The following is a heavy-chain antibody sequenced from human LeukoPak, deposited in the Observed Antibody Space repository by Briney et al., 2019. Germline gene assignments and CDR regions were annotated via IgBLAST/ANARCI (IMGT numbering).Heavy chain of an antibody. D-gene: IGHD3-3*01. Sequence: PSETLSLTCAVSGGSISSRNWWSWVRQPPGKGLEWIGEIYHSGNTNYNPSLKSRVTISVDKSKNQFSLKLSSVTAADTAVYYCARVARGITIFGVVIKYYFDYWGQGTLVTVSS. CDR2: IYHSGNT. J-gene: IGHJ4*02. CDR3: ARVARGITIFGVVIKYYFDY. V-gene: IGHV4-4*02. CDR1: GGSISSRNW.